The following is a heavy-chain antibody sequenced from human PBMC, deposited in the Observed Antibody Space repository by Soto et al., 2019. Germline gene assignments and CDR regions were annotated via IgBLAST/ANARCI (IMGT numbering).Heavy chain of an antibody. CDR1: GGSISSYY. V-gene: IGHV4-59*01. D-gene: IGHD4-17*01. CDR2: IYYSGST. J-gene: IGHJ4*02. Sequence: SETLSLTCTVSGGSISSYYWSWIRQPPGKGLEWIGYIYYSGSTNYNPSLKSRVTISVDTSKNQFSLKLSSVTAADTAVYYCARSPDYGDLVDYWGQGTLVTSPQ. CDR3: ARSPDYGDLVDY.